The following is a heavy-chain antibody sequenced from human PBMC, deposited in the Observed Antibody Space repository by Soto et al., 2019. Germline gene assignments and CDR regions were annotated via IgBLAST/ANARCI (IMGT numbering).Heavy chain of an antibody. CDR2: IYYSGST. Sequence: QVQLQESGPGLVKPSETLSLTCTVSGGSISSYYWSWIRQPPGKGLEWIGYIYYSGSTNYNPSLKSRATISLDTSKNHFSLKLSSVTAADTAVYYCVRLRIAAAGTGWFDPWGQGTLVTVSS. D-gene: IGHD6-13*01. CDR3: VRLRIAAAGTGWFDP. V-gene: IGHV4-59*08. CDR1: GGSISSYY. J-gene: IGHJ5*02.